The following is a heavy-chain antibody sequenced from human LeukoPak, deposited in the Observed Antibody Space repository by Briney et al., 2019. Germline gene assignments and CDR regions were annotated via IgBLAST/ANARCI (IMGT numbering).Heavy chain of an antibody. V-gene: IGHV1-69*13. CDR3: ACRRSDYDILTGSVYYYYYMDV. CDR2: IIPIFGTA. D-gene: IGHD3-9*01. Sequence: GASVKVSCKASGGTFSSYAISWVRQAPGQGLEWMGGIIPIFGTANYAQKFQGRVTITADESTSTAYMELSSLRSEDTAVYYCACRRSDYDILTGSVYYYYYMDVWGKGTTVTISS. J-gene: IGHJ6*03. CDR1: GGTFSSYA.